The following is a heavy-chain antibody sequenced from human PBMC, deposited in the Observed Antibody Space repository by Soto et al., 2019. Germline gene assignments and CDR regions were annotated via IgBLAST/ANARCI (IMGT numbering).Heavy chain of an antibody. CDR1: GFSFSSYT. Sequence: EVQLLESGGGLVPPGGSLRLSCAASGFSFSSYTMGWVRQAPGKGLEWVSIISATDVATYYADSVKGHFIIARDDSRRTLFLQMNSLRAEDTAVYHCVKDVYSGSSGQFDLWGQGTLVTVSS. J-gene: IGHJ5*02. D-gene: IGHD1-26*01. CDR3: VKDVYSGSSGQFDL. V-gene: IGHV3-23*01. CDR2: ISATDVAT.